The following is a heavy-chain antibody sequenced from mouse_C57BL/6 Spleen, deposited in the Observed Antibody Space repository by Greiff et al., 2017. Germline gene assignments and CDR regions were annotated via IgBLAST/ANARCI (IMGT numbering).Heavy chain of an antibody. J-gene: IGHJ2*01. Sequence: QVQLQQSGAELVRPGASVTLSCKASGYTFTDYEMHWVKQTPVHGLEWIGAIDPETGGTAYNQKFKGKAILTADKSSSTAYMELRSLTSEDSAVYYCTRSGYDSYFDDWGQGTTLTVSS. CDR2: IDPETGGT. V-gene: IGHV1-15*01. CDR3: TRSGYDSYFDD. CDR1: GYTFTDYE. D-gene: IGHD2-4*01.